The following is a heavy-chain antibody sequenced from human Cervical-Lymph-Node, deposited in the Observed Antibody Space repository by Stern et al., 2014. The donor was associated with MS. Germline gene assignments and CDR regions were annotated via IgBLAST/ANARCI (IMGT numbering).Heavy chain of an antibody. CDR3: ARRAIRYFDWFPKFGMDV. J-gene: IGHJ6*02. CDR1: GYTFTSYA. V-gene: IGHV1-3*01. CDR2: INAGNGNT. Sequence: QVQLVQSGAEVKKPGASVKVSSKASGYTFTSYAMHWVRQAPGQRLEWMGWINAGNGNTKYSQKVQGRVTITRDTSASTAYMELSRLGSEGTAGYYWARRAIRYFDWFPKFGMDVWGQGTPVPLSS. D-gene: IGHD3-9*01.